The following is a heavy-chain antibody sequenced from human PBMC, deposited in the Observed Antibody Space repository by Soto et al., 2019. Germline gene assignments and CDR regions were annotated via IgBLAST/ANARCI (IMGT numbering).Heavy chain of an antibody. D-gene: IGHD3-3*01. CDR3: AKREVTIFGVDYYYYYYMDF. CDR1: GFTFSSYA. Sequence: PGGSLRLSCAASGFTFSSYAMSWVRQAPGKGLEWVSAISGSGGSTYYADSVKGRFTISRDNSKNTLYLQMNSLRAEDTAVHYCAKREVTIFGVDYYYYYYMDFWGKGTTVTVYS. CDR2: ISGSGGST. V-gene: IGHV3-23*01. J-gene: IGHJ6*03.